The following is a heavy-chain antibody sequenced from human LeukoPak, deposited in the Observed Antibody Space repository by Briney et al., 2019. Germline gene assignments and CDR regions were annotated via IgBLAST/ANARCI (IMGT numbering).Heavy chain of an antibody. CDR1: GYTFTGNY. CDR2: INPNSGGT. J-gene: IGHJ3*01. D-gene: IGHD6-6*01. Sequence: ASVKVSCRASGYTFTGNYIHWVRQAPGQGLEWMGWINPNSGGTKFAQRFRGRVSMTRDTSITTAYMDLSRLTSDDTAVYYCARGDRSSSILEDAFDLWGPGTMVSVSS. V-gene: IGHV1-2*02. CDR3: ARGDRSSSILEDAFDL.